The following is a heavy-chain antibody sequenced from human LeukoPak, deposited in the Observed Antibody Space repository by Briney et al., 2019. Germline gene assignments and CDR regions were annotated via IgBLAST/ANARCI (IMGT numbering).Heavy chain of an antibody. CDR2: IYHSGST. Sequence: SETLSLTCTVSGYSISSGYYWGWIRQPPGKGLEWIGSIYHSGSTYYNPSLKSRVTISVDASKNQFSLKLSSVTAADTAVYYCARTKLGMGVDYWGQGTLVTVSS. CDR3: ARTKLGMGVDY. D-gene: IGHD7-27*01. J-gene: IGHJ4*02. CDR1: GYSISSGYY. V-gene: IGHV4-38-2*02.